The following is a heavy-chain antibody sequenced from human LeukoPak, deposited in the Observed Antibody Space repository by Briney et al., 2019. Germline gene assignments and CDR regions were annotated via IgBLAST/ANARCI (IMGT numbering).Heavy chain of an antibody. V-gene: IGHV3-30-3*01. CDR3: ARGGANYFDY. CDR1: GFTFSNYA. J-gene: IGHJ4*02. CDR2: ISNDGSNK. Sequence: GGSLRLSCAASGFTFSNYAMNWVRQAPGKGLEWVAVISNDGSNKYYADSVKDRFTISRDNSKNTLYLQMDSLRPEDTAVYYCARGGANYFDYWGQGTLVTVSS. D-gene: IGHD1-26*01.